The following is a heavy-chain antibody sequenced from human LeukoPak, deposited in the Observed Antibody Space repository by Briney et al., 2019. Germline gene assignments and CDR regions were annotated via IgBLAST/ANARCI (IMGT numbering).Heavy chain of an antibody. J-gene: IGHJ4*02. V-gene: IGHV3-30*18. CDR2: ISYDGSNK. Sequence: PGGSLRLSCAASGFTFSSYGMHWVRQAPGKGLEWVAVISYDGSNKYYIDSVKGRFTISRDNSKNTLYLQMNSLRAEDTAVYYCAKDGFWSPESQAYYFDFWGQGTPVTVSS. CDR1: GFTFSSYG. D-gene: IGHD3-3*01. CDR3: AKDGFWSPESQAYYFDF.